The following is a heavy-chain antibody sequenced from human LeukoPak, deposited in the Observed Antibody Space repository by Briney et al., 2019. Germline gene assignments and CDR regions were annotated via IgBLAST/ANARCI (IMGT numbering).Heavy chain of an antibody. CDR2: ISYSGST. V-gene: IGHV4-59*11. Sequence: PSETLSLTCTVSGGSISSHYWSWIRQPPGKGLEWIGYISYSGSTNYNPSLKSRVTISVDTSKNQFSLKLSSVTAADTAVYYCARRFSSGWYGGGYFDYWGQGTLVTVSS. J-gene: IGHJ4*02. CDR3: ARRFSSGWYGGGYFDY. D-gene: IGHD6-19*01. CDR1: GGSISSHY.